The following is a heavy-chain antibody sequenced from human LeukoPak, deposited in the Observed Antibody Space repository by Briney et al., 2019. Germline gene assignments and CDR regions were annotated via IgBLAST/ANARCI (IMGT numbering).Heavy chain of an antibody. J-gene: IGHJ3*02. Sequence: PSETLSLTCTVSGGSISSGSHYWSWIRQPAGKGLEWIGRIYTSGSTNYNPSLKSRVTISVDTSKNQFSLKLSSVTAADTAVYYCARDQNGYYARRAFDIWGQGTMVTVSS. D-gene: IGHD1-26*01. CDR3: ARDQNGYYARRAFDI. CDR2: IYTSGST. V-gene: IGHV4-61*02. CDR1: GGSISSGSHY.